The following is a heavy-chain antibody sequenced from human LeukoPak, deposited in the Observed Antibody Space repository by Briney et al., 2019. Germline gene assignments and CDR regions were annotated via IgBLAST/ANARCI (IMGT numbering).Heavy chain of an antibody. J-gene: IGHJ4*02. D-gene: IGHD3-22*01. CDR3: AMLHYYDSSGYPDY. CDR1: GYTFTGYY. V-gene: IGHV1-2*02. CDR2: INPNSGGT. Sequence: GASVKVSCMASGYTFTGYYMHWVRQAPGQGLEWMGWINPNSGGTNYAQKFQGRVTMTRDTSISTAYMELSRLRSDDTAVYYCAMLHYYDSSGYPDYWGQGTLVTVSS.